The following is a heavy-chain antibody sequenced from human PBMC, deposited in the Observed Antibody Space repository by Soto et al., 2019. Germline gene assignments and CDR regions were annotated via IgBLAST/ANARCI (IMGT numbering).Heavy chain of an antibody. D-gene: IGHD3-22*01. Sequence: QVQLVQSGAEVKKPGASVKVSCKASGYTFISYDITWVRRAPGQGLEWMGWVSAYTGKTNYAQKLQGRVTMTTDTSTSTAYMELRSLRSDDTAVYYWARVPNDRMGWFDPWGQGTLVTVSS. CDR1: GYTFISYD. J-gene: IGHJ5*02. CDR3: ARVPNDRMGWFDP. V-gene: IGHV1-18*01. CDR2: VSAYTGKT.